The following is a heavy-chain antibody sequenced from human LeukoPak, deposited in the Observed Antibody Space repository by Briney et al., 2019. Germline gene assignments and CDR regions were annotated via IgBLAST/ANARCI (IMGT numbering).Heavy chain of an antibody. V-gene: IGHV1-18*01. CDR3: ARDAYSSSWTQDYYYYYGMDV. J-gene: IGHJ6*02. Sequence: AASVKVSCKASGYTFTSYGISWVRQAPGQGLEWMGWISAYNGNTNYAQKLQGRVTMTTDTSTSTAYMELRSLRSDDTAVYYCARDAYSSSWTQDYYYYYGMDVWGQGTTVTVPS. D-gene: IGHD6-13*01. CDR1: GYTFTSYG. CDR2: ISAYNGNT.